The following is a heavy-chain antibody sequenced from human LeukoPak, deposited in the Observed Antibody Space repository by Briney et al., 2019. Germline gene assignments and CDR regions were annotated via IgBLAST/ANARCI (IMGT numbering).Heavy chain of an antibody. J-gene: IGHJ4*02. CDR2: MNPNSGNT. CDR3: ARVHDFWSGYYRDY. Sequence: ASVKVSCKASGYTFTSYDINWVRQAPGQGLEWMGWMNPNSGNTGYAQKFQGRVTMTRNTSISTAYMELSSLRSEDTAVYYCARVHDFWSGYYRDYWGQGTLVTVSS. CDR1: GYTFTSYD. D-gene: IGHD3-3*01. V-gene: IGHV1-8*01.